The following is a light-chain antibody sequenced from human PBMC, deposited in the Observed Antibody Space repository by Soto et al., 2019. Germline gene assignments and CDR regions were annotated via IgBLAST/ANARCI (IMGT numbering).Light chain of an antibody. CDR3: QQYGSSGT. CDR2: GAS. V-gene: IGKV3-20*01. CDR1: QSLTRN. J-gene: IGKJ1*01. Sequence: IVITQTPATLSVSPGERVTLSCRASQSLTRNLAWYQHKPGPSPSLLIYGASSRATGIPDRFIGSGSGTDFPLTIRRMEPEDFAVDYCQQYGSSGTFRQGTKVDIK.